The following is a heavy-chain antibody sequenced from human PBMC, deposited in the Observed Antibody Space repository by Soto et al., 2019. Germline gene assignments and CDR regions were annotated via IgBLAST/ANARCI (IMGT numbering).Heavy chain of an antibody. CDR1: IGSFRGYY. CDR3: ARDSGSGSHFDY. D-gene: IGHD6-19*01. CDR2: INHSGST. V-gene: IGHV4-34*01. J-gene: IGHJ4*02. Sequence: SETLSLTCTVYIGSFRGYYWSWIRQPPGKGLEWIGEINHSGSTNYNPSLKSRVTISVDTSKNQFSLKLSSVTAADTAVYYCARDSGSGSHFDYWGQGTLVTVSS.